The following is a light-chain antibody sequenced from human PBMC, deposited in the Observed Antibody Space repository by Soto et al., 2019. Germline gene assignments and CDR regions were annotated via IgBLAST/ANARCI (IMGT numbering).Light chain of an antibody. CDR2: KVS. V-gene: IGKV2-30*01. CDR3: MQGTHWPWT. J-gene: IGKJ1*01. CDR1: QSLAYSDGNTY. Sequence: DVVMTQSPLSLPVTLGQPASISCRSSQSLAYSDGNTYLNWFQQRPGQSPRHLIYKVSNRDSGVPDRFSGSGSGTDFTLKISRVEAEDVGVYYCMQGTHWPWTFGQGTKVEVK.